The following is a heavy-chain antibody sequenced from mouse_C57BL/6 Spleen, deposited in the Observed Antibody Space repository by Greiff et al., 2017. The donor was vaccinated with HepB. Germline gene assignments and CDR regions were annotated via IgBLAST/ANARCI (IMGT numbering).Heavy chain of an antibody. V-gene: IGHV1-82*01. CDR3: ARGGTGGYYFDY. CDR2: IYPGDGDT. CDR1: GYAFSSSW. J-gene: IGHJ2*01. Sequence: QVQLQQSGPELVKPGASVKISCKASGYAFSSSWMNWVKQRPGKGLEWIGRIYPGDGDTNYNGKFKGKATLTADKSSSTAYMQLSSLTSEDSAVCFGARGGTGGYYFDYWGQGTTLTVSS. D-gene: IGHD3-3*01.